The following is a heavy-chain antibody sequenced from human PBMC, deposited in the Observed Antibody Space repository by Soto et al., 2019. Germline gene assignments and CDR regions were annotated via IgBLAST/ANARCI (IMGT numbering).Heavy chain of an antibody. CDR3: ARPDFGDYWYFDL. J-gene: IGHJ2*01. D-gene: IGHD4-17*01. CDR2: IIPALGTA. CDR1: GGTFSSHT. V-gene: IGHV1-69*08. Sequence: QDQLVQSGAEVKKPGSSVKVSCKASGGTFSSHTFSWVRQAPGQGLEWMGRIIPALGTATYAQKFQGRVTIIADASATAIYMELNSLRSEDTAVYYCARPDFGDYWYFDLWGRGTLVTVSS.